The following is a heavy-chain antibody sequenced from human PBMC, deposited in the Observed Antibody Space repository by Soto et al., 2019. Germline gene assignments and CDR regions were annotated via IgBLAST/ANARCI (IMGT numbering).Heavy chain of an antibody. CDR1: GFTFSDYY. CDR2: ISSRGNII. CDR3: ARDLGYYASDGYFDY. V-gene: IGHV3-11*01. D-gene: IGHD3-22*01. J-gene: IGHJ4*02. Sequence: QVQLVESGENLVKPGGSLRLSCAGSGFTFSDYYMSWIRQAPGKGLEWVSYISSRGNIIYYADSVKGRFTISRDNAKNSLYLQMNSLRAEDTAVYYCARDLGYYASDGYFDYWGQGTLVTVSS.